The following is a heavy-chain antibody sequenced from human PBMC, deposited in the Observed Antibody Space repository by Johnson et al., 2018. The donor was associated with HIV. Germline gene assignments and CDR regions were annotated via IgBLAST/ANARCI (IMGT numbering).Heavy chain of an antibody. CDR1: GFTFSNYG. V-gene: IGHV3-33*06. CDR2: IWYDGSNK. Sequence: QVQLVESGGGVVQPGRSLRLSCAASGFTFSNYGMHWVRQAPGKGLEWVAVIWYDGSNKYYADSVKGRFTISRDNSKNTLYLQMNSLRDEDTAVYYCAKDVQVRGIVLMVTLFDAFDIWGQGTMVTVSS. CDR3: AKDVQVRGIVLMVTLFDAFDI. J-gene: IGHJ3*02. D-gene: IGHD2-8*01.